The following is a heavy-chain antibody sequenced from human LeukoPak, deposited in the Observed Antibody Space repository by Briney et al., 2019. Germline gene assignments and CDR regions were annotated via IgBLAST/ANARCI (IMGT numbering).Heavy chain of an antibody. CDR2: INPNNGGT. CDR1: GYTFTGHY. CDR3: ARGYALYSGRYIDFDY. Sequence: ASVKVSCKASGYTFTGHYMHWVRQAPGQGLEWMGWINPNNGGTNYAQKFQGRVTMTRDTSISTAYMELSRLRSDDTAVYYCARGYALYSGRYIDFDYWGQGALVTVSS. V-gene: IGHV1-2*02. J-gene: IGHJ4*02. D-gene: IGHD1-26*01.